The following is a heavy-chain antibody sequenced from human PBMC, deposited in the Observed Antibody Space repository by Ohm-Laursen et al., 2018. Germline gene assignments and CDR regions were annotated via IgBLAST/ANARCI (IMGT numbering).Heavy chain of an antibody. J-gene: IGHJ4*02. D-gene: IGHD2-15*01. CDR1: GFTFSNAW. CDR3: ARGSGEYVYY. V-gene: IGHV3-7*01. CDR2: IKQDGSEK. Sequence: SLRLSCTASGFTFSNAWMSWVRQAPGKGLEWVANIKQDGSEKYYVDSVKGRFSISRDNAKNSLYLQMNSLRAEDTAVYYCARGSGEYVYYWGQGTLVTVSS.